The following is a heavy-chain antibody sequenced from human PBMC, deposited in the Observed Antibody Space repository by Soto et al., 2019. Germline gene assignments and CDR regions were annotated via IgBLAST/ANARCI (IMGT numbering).Heavy chain of an antibody. CDR1: GRTFNNYA. J-gene: IGHJ4*02. CDR2: IIPIGGTP. D-gene: IGHD3-22*01. V-gene: IGHV1-69*13. Sequence: VASVKVSCKASGRTFNNYAISWVRQAPGIGFEWLGVIIPIGGTPEHAQKFQGRVTISADESTNTAYMELSSLRSEDTAVYYCATNYYDGSGHYFFLEHWGQGTLGTVSS. CDR3: ATNYYDGSGHYFFLEH.